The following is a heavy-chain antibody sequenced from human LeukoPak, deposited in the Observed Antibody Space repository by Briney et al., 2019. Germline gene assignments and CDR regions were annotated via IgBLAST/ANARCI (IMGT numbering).Heavy chain of an antibody. CDR3: ASAMVRGVAD. V-gene: IGHV4-34*01. CDR2: INHSGST. CDR1: GGSFSGYY. D-gene: IGHD3-10*01. J-gene: IGHJ4*02. Sequence: SETLSLTCAVYGGSFSGYYWSWIRQPPGKGLEWIGEINHSGSTNYNPSLKSRVTISVDTSKNQFSLKLSSVTAADTAVYYCASAMVRGVADWGQGALVTVSS.